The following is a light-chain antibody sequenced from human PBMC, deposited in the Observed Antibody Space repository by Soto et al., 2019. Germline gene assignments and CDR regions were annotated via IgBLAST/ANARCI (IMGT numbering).Light chain of an antibody. J-gene: IGLJ2*01. CDR2: SNY. CDR1: NSNIGSNP. CDR3: AAWDDRLSDLL. V-gene: IGLV1-44*01. Sequence: QSVLTQPPSASGTPGQRVTISCSGSNSNIGSNPVHWYQQFPGTAPKVLIYSNYQRPSGVPDRFSGSKSGTSAPLAISGLQSEDEADYYCAAWDDRLSDLLFGGGT.